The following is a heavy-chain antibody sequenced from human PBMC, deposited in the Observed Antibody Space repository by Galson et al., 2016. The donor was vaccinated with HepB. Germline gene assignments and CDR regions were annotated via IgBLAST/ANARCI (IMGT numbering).Heavy chain of an antibody. CDR2: IHPDGSTK. V-gene: IGHV3-74*01. CDR3: ARGVVGVPGISH. Sequence: SLRLSCAASGFTFSTYWMHWARQAPGKGLVWVSHIHPDGSTKYYADSVKGRFTISRDNAKNTLYLQLNSLRAEDTAVYYGARGVVGVPGISHWGQGTLVTASP. D-gene: IGHD2-2*01. J-gene: IGHJ1*01. CDR1: GFTFSTYW.